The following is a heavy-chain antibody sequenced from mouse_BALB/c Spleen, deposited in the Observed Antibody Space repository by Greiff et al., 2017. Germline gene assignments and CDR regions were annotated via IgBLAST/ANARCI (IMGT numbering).Heavy chain of an antibody. CDR1: GFTFSSYT. CDR2: ISNGGGST. D-gene: IGHD4-1*01. CDR3: ARHRGNWDGGYFDY. J-gene: IGHJ2*01. Sequence: VQLKESGGGLVQPGGSLKLSCAASGFTFSSYTMSWVRQTPEKRLEWVAYISNGGGSTYYPDTVKGRFTISRDNAKNTLYLQMSSLKSEDTAMYYCARHRGNWDGGYFDYWGQGTTLTVSS. V-gene: IGHV5-12-2*01.